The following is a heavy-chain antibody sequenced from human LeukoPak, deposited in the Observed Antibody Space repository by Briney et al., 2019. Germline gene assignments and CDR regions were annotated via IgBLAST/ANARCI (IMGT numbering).Heavy chain of an antibody. J-gene: IGHJ3*02. CDR1: GFTFSSYS. CDR2: ISSSSSYI. D-gene: IGHD3-3*01. CDR3: AKPFGVVLYDAFDI. Sequence: GGSLRLSCAASGFTFSSYSMNWVRQAPGKGLESVSSISSSSSYIYYADSVKGRFTISRDNAKNSLYLQMNSLRAEDTAVYYCAKPFGVVLYDAFDIWGQGTMVTVSS. V-gene: IGHV3-21*01.